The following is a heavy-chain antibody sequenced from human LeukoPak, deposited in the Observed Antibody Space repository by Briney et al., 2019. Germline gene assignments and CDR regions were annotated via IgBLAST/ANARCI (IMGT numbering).Heavy chain of an antibody. CDR1: GYTFTSYG. V-gene: IGHV1-18*01. J-gene: IGHJ6*02. CDR3: AREVPLLRYFDWLRDYYYGMDV. Sequence: ASVKVSCKASGYTFTSYGISWVRQAPGQGLEWMGWISAYNGNTNYAQKLQGRVTMTTDTSTSTAYMELRSLRSDDTAVYYCAREVPLLRYFDWLRDYYYGMDVWGQGTTVTVSS. D-gene: IGHD3-9*01. CDR2: ISAYNGNT.